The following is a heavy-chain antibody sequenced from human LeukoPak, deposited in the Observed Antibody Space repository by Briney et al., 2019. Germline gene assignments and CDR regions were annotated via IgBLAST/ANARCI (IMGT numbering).Heavy chain of an antibody. J-gene: IGHJ6*02. CDR1: GYTFTSYD. V-gene: IGHV1-8*01. CDR2: MNPNSGNT. CDR3: ARGAKYSSSWYSFGSYYYYYGMDV. D-gene: IGHD6-13*01. Sequence: ASVKVSCKASGYTFTSYDINWVRQATGQGLEWMGWMNPNSGNTGYAQKFRGRVTMTRNTSISTAYMELSSLRSGDTAVYYCARGAKYSSSWYSFGSYYYYYGMDVWGQGTTVTVSS.